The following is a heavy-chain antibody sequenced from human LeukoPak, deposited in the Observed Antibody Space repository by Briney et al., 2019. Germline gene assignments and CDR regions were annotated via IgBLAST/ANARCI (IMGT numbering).Heavy chain of an antibody. D-gene: IGHD6-19*01. CDR1: GGSISSYY. V-gene: IGHV4-34*01. CDR2: INHSGST. CDR3: ARGVAVADLHY. Sequence: SETLSLTCTVSGGSISSYYWSWIRQPPGKGLEWIGEINHSGSTNYNPSLKSRVTISVDTSKNQFSLKLSSVTAADTAVYYCARGVAVADLHYWGQGTLVTVSS. J-gene: IGHJ4*02.